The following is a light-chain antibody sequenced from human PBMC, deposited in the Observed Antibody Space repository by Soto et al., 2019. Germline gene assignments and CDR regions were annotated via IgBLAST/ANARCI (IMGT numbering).Light chain of an antibody. Sequence: SAPSLPASVSGSSGQSISISCTGTISDVRAYKYFSWHQQHPVKAPKLMIYDVSDRPSGVSDRFYGSNSGNKASLTISGLQAEDEADYYCRSYTCGSTSYVFGTGTKVTV. CDR2: DVS. V-gene: IGLV2-14*03. J-gene: IGLJ1*01. CDR1: ISDVRAYKY. CDR3: RSYTCGSTSYV.